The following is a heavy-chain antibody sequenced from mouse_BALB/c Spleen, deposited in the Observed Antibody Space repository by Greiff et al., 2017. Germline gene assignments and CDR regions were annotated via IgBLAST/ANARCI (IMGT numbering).Heavy chain of an antibody. D-gene: IGHD1-1*01. CDR3: TNYYGSSSHCYFDV. V-gene: IGHV1-15*01. CDR2: IDPETGGT. J-gene: IGHJ1*01. CDR1: GYTFTDYE. Sequence: QVQLQQSGAELVRPGASVTLSCKASGYTFTDYEMHWVKQTPVHGLEWIGAIDPETGGTAYNQKFKGKATLTADKSSSTAYMELRSLTSEDSAVYYCTNYYGSSSHCYFDVWGAGTTVTVSS.